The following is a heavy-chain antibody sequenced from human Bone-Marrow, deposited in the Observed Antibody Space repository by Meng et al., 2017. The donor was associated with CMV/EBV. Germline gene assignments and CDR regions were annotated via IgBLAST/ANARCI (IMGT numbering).Heavy chain of an antibody. CDR1: GFTFSSYW. D-gene: IGHD3-22*01. Sequence: GESLKISCAASGFTFSSYWMSWVRQAPGKGLEWVANIKQDGSEKYYMDSVKGRFTISRDNAKNSLYLQMNSLRAEDTAVYYCARDRYYYDSSGYYCDYWGQGTLVTVSS. CDR2: IKQDGSEK. V-gene: IGHV3-7*01. J-gene: IGHJ4*02. CDR3: ARDRYYYDSSGYYCDY.